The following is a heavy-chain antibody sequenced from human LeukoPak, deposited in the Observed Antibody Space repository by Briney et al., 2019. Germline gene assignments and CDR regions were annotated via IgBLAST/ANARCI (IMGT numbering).Heavy chain of an antibody. J-gene: IGHJ4*02. CDR2: IIPILGIA. V-gene: IGHV1-69*04. D-gene: IGHD6-13*01. Sequence: ASVKVSCKASGGTFSSYAISWVRQAPGQGLEWMGRIIPILGIANYAQKFQGRVTITADKSTSTAYMELSSLRSEDTAVYYCARVSGSSPHGYWGQGTLVTVSS. CDR3: ARVSGSSPHGY. CDR1: GGTFSSYA.